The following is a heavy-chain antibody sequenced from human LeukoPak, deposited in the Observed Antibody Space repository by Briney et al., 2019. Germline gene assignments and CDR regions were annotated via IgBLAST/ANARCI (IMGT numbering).Heavy chain of an antibody. CDR1: GGSISSGSYY. CDR3: ARVAYYYDSSGYNEYFQH. Sequence: SETLSLTCTVPGGSISSGSYYWGWIRQPAGKGLEWIGRIYTSGSTNYNPSLKSRVTISVDTSKNQFSLKLSSVTAADTAVYYCARVAYYYDSSGYNEYFQHWGQGTLVTVSS. CDR2: IYTSGST. D-gene: IGHD3-22*01. J-gene: IGHJ1*01. V-gene: IGHV4-61*02.